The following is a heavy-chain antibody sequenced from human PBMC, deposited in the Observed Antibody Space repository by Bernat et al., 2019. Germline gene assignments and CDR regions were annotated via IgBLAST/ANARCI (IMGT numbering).Heavy chain of an antibody. CDR2: INQDGSEK. CDR3: ARVSVGYYFDY. D-gene: IGHD4-23*01. CDR1: GFAFNTNW. J-gene: IGHJ4*02. V-gene: IGHV3-7*03. Sequence: EVQLVESGGGLVQPGGSLRLSCAASGFAFNTNWMTWVRQAPGKGLEWVANINQDGSEKNYVNSVKGRFTIFRDNTKGSLFLQMNGLRADDTAVYYCARVSVGYYFDYWGQGTLVTVSS.